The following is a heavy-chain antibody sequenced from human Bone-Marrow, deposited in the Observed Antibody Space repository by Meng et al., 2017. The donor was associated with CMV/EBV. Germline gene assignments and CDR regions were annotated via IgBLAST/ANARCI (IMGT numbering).Heavy chain of an antibody. CDR2: INPNSGDT. V-gene: IGHV1-2*02. CDR1: GYTFTDYY. D-gene: IGHD4-17*01. J-gene: IGHJ5*02. Sequence: VQLVQSGAELMKPGASVKVSFKASGYTFTDYYMHWVRQAPGQGLEWMGCINPNSGDTNYAQKFQGRVTMTRDTSISTAYMELSRLRSDDTAVYYCTRDAHLTTVTPNWFDPWGQGTLVTVSS. CDR3: TRDAHLTTVTPNWFDP.